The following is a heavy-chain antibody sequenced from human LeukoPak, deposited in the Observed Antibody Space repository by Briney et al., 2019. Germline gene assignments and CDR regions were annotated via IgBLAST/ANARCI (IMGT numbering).Heavy chain of an antibody. CDR1: GFTFKKYA. V-gene: IGHV3-64D*06. J-gene: IGHJ4*02. CDR2: INSNGGRT. D-gene: IGHD3-22*01. CDR3: VKDLYYDNSGYYSGAFDY. Sequence: PGGSLRLSCSASGFTFKKYAMHWVRQAPGKGLEYVSAINSNGGRTYYADSVKGRFTISRDNSKNTLFLQMSSLRVEDTAVYDCVKDLYYDNSGYYSGAFDYWGQGTLVTVSS.